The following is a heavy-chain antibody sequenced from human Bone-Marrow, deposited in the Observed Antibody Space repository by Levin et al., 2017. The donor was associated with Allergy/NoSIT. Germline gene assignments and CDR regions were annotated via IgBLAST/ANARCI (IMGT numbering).Heavy chain of an antibody. J-gene: IGHJ5*02. CDR2: IFYRGST. V-gene: IGHV4-39*01. Sequence: TTSETLSLTCTVSSGSISSSSYYWGWIRQPPGKGLDWIGSIFYRGSTYYNPSLKSRVTISVDTSKNQFSLRLSSVTAADTAVYYCARLPPSYCSTGSCYIDPWGQGTLVTVSS. D-gene: IGHD2-15*01. CDR1: SGSISSSSYY. CDR3: ARLPPSYCSTGSCYIDP.